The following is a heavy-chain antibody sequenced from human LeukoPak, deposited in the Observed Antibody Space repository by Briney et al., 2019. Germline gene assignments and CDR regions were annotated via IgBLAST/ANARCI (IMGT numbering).Heavy chain of an antibody. J-gene: IGHJ6*03. CDR3: ARRLEISSGWPPYYYYYMDV. CDR1: GYTFTSYD. CDR2: MNPNSGNT. V-gene: IGHV1-8*03. D-gene: IGHD6-19*01. Sequence: GASVKVSCQASGYTFTSYDINWVRQATGQGLEWMGWMNPNSGNTGYAQKFQGRVTITRNTSISTAYMELSSLRSEDTAVYYCARRLEISSGWPPYYYYYMDVWGKGTTVTVSS.